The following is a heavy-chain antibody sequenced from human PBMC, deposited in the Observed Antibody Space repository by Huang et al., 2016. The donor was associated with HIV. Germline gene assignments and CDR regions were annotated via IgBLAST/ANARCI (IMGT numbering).Heavy chain of an antibody. CDR3: ARVEINTLTGYFSSFDN. J-gene: IGHJ4*02. V-gene: IGHV4-34*01. CDR2: INHSGRT. D-gene: IGHD3-9*01. Sequence: QVHLQQWGAGLLKPSEALSLTCAVYGGSFRNYFWSWIRQPPGKGLEWIGEINHSGRTSYSPSLKRRVTISVDTSKNQFSLKLSSVTAAYTAVYYCARVEINTLTGYFSSFDNWGQGTLVTVSS. CDR1: GGSFRNYF.